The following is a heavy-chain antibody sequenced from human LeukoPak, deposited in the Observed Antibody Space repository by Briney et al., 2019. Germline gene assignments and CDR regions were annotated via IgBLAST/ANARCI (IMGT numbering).Heavy chain of an antibody. CDR2: IKEDGGEM. J-gene: IGHJ4*02. CDR3: ASGMIEFDY. CDR1: GFTFSSYS. Sequence: PGGSLRLSCAASGFTFSSYSMNRVRQAPGKGLEWVANIKEDGGEMYYVDSVKGRFIISRDNAKNSVYLQMNILRVEDTAVYYCASGMIEFDYWGQGTLVTVSS. D-gene: IGHD1-14*01. V-gene: IGHV3-7*01.